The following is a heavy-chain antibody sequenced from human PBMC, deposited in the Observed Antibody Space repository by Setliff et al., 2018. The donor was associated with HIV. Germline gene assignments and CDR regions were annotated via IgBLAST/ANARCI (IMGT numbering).Heavy chain of an antibody. CDR1: GGSFSGYY. CDR3: AREPPHGGEYILTTYYLDV. J-gene: IGHJ6*03. D-gene: IGHD4-17*01. CDR2: VSDSGST. V-gene: IGHV4-34*01. Sequence: SETLSLTCAVYGGSFSGYYWSWIRQPPEKGLEWIGEVSDSGSTIYNPSLESRVTILLDTSKNQFSLRLISVTAADTATYYCAREPPHGGEYILTTYYLDVWG.